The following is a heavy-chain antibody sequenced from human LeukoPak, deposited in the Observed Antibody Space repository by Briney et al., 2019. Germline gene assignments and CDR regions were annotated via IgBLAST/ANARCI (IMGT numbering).Heavy chain of an antibody. D-gene: IGHD1-1*01. Sequence: SETLSLTCTVSGGSVSSDCWNWIRQSPGKGLEWIGYIHNSGATNYNPSLRSRVAMSLDTSMNQFSLKLRSVTAADTAIYFCGRGERLGNDYWGQGTLVTVSS. V-gene: IGHV4-59*02. CDR3: GRGERLGNDY. CDR1: GGSVSSDC. CDR2: IHNSGAT. J-gene: IGHJ4*02.